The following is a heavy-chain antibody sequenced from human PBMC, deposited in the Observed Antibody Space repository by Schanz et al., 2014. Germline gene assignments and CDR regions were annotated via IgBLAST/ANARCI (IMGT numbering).Heavy chain of an antibody. V-gene: IGHV3-11*01. CDR2: VSSYDTTV. CDR3: TRTPFYFFHGMDV. D-gene: IGHD2-15*01. J-gene: IGHJ6*02. CDR1: GFTFADYY. Sequence: VQVVESGGGLFKPGGSLRLSCAGSGFTFADYYMTWIRQAPGKGLEWISYVSSYDTTVSYADSVKGRFTISRDNARSSLYLHMNRLTDEDTALYYCTRTPFYFFHGMDVWGQGTMVAVSS.